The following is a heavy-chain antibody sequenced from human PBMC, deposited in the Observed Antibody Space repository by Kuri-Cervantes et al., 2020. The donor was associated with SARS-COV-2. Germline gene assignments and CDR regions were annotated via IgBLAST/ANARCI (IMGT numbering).Heavy chain of an antibody. CDR2: INPNSGGT. CDR1: GYTFTGYY. Sequence: ASVKVSCKASGYTFTGYYMHWVRQAPGQGLEWMGWINPNSGGTNYAQKFQGRVTMTRDTSISTAYMELSRLRSDDTAVYYCARAGYSSSWAPGAFDYWGQRTLVTVSS. CDR3: ARAGYSSSWAPGAFDY. V-gene: IGHV1-2*02. D-gene: IGHD6-13*01. J-gene: IGHJ4*02.